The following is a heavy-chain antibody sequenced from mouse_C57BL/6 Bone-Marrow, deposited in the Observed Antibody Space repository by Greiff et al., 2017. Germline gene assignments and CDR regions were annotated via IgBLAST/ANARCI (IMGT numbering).Heavy chain of an antibody. Sequence: VQLKESGGGLVKPGGSLKLSCAASGFTFSDYGMHWVRQAPEKGLEWVAYISSGSSTIYYADTVKGRFTISRDNAKNTLFLQMTSLRSEDTAMYYWARYDWYYAMDYWGQGTSVTVSS. D-gene: IGHD2-12*01. V-gene: IGHV5-17*01. J-gene: IGHJ4*01. CDR1: GFTFSDYG. CDR3: ARYDWYYAMDY. CDR2: ISSGSSTI.